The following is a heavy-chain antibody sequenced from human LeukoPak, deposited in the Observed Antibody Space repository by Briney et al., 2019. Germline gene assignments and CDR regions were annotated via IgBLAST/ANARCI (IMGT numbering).Heavy chain of an antibody. V-gene: IGHV4-59*01. CDR3: AGAFRAAAAAHFDY. J-gene: IGHJ4*02. CDR2: IYYSGST. CDR1: GGSISSYY. Sequence: PSETLSLTCTVSGGSISSYYWSWIRQPPGKGLEWIGYIYYSGSTNYNPSLKSRVTISVDTSKNQFSLKLGSVTAADTAVYYCAGAFRAAAAAHFDYWGQGTLVTVSS. D-gene: IGHD6-13*01.